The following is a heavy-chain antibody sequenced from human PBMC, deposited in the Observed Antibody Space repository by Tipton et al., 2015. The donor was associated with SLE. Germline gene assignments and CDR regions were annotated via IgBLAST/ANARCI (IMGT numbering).Heavy chain of an antibody. D-gene: IGHD5-12*01. CDR1: GASISNSSWH. CDR3: ARLNTATDH. CDR2: VYHTGSA. J-gene: IGHJ4*02. Sequence: GLVKPSETLSLTCHVSGASISNSSWHWNWIRQTPGKGLEWLGSVYHTGSAFYNPSLKSRLSISVDTSMNQFSLRLSSVTAADTAVYYCARLNTATDHWGQGTLVTVSS. V-gene: IGHV4-39*07.